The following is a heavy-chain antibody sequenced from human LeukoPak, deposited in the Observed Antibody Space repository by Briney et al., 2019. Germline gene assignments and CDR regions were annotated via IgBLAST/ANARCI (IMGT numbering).Heavy chain of an antibody. Sequence: GGSLRLYCASCGFTFCSYSMNWVRQAPGQGLEWVLSISSSSSYIYYADSVKGRFTISRDNAKNSLHLQMNSLRAEDTAVYYCARDRVGATRGWGQGTLVTVSS. CDR1: GFTFCSYS. CDR3: ARDRVGATRG. CDR2: ISSSSSYI. D-gene: IGHD1-26*01. V-gene: IGHV3-21*01. J-gene: IGHJ4*02.